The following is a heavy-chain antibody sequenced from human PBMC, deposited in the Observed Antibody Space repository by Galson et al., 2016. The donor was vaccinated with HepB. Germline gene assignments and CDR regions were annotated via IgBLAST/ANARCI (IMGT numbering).Heavy chain of an antibody. CDR1: GFSLSTPGVA. V-gene: IGHV2-5*02. D-gene: IGHD2-21*01. CDR3: ALCVVVAGAEYFQP. Sequence: PALVKPTQTLTLTCPFSGFSLSTPGVAVAWIRQPPGKALEWLALLSWDGDSRYSPSLQTSRTINGDTAKNPVVLTLTTMDAVDTATYSCALCVVVAGAEYFQPWGQGTLVTVSS. CDR2: LSWDGDS. J-gene: IGHJ1*01.